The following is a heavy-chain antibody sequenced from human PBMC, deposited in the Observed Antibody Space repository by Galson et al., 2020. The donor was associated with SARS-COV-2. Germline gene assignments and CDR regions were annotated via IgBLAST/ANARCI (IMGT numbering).Heavy chain of an antibody. CDR3: AKNEQRYSSGWYYFDY. J-gene: IGHJ4*02. CDR2: ISYDGSNK. CDR1: GFTFSSYG. V-gene: IGHV3-30*18. Sequence: GSLRLSCAASGFTFSSYGMHWVRQAPGKGLEWVAVISYDGSNKYYADSVKGRFTISRDNSKNTLYLQMNSLRAEDTAVYYCAKNEQRYSSGWYYFDYWGQGTLVTVSS. D-gene: IGHD6-19*01.